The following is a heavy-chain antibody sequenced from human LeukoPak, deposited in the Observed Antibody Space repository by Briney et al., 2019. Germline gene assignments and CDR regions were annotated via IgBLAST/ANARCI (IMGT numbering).Heavy chain of an antibody. CDR2: MNPNSGNT. D-gene: IGHD6-6*01. J-gene: IGHJ4*02. CDR1: GYTSTIYD. CDR3: ARGGSSSSGSKDY. Sequence: ASVTVSCKASGYTSTIYDINWVRQATGQGLEWMGWMNPNSGNTGYAQKFQGRVTMTRNTSISTAYMELSSLRSEDTAVYYCARGGSSSSGSKDYWGQGTLVTVSS. V-gene: IGHV1-8*01.